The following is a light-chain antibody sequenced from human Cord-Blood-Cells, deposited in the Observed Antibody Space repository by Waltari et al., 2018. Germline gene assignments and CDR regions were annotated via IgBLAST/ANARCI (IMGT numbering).Light chain of an antibody. CDR1: QSISSY. CDR3: QQSYRTPYS. CDR2: AAS. V-gene: IGKV1-39*01. J-gene: IGKJ2*03. Sequence: DIQMTHSPSSLSASVGDRVPITCRASQSISSYLNWYQQKPGKAPKLLIYAASSLQSGVPSRCSGSGSGTDCTLTISSLQPEDFATYYWQQSYRTPYSFGQGTKLEIK.